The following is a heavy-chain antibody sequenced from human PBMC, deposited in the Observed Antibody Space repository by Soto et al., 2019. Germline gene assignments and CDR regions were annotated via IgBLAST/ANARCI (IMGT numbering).Heavy chain of an antibody. J-gene: IGHJ4*02. D-gene: IGHD2-15*01. CDR2: INHSGST. CDR1: GGSFSGYY. Sequence: SETLSLTCAVYGGSFSGYYWSWIRQPPGKGLEWIGEINHSGSTNYNPSLKSRVTISVDTSKNQFSLKLSSVTAADTAVYYCARPHCSGGSCYLDYWGQGTLVTVSS. V-gene: IGHV4-34*01. CDR3: ARPHCSGGSCYLDY.